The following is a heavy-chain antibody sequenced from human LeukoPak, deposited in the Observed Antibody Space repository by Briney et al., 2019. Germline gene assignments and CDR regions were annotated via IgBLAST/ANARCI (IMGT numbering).Heavy chain of an antibody. J-gene: IGHJ4*02. D-gene: IGHD4-17*01. V-gene: IGHV3-30*18. CDR2: ISYDGSNK. Sequence: QPGGSLRLSCAASGFTFSSYGMHWVRQAPGKGLEWVAVISYDGSNKYYADSVKGRFTISRDNSKNTLYLQMNSLRAEDTAVYCCAKVLTTVTTSDYWGQGTLVTVSS. CDR1: GFTFSSYG. CDR3: AKVLTTVTTSDY.